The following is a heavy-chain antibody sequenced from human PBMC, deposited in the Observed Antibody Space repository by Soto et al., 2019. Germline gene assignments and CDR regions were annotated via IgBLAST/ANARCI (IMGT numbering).Heavy chain of an antibody. D-gene: IGHD3-10*01. J-gene: IGHJ3*02. CDR1: GFTLSTYW. V-gene: IGHV3-7*01. CDR2: IRPDGNEI. CDR3: GTDQWGGAFDI. Sequence: GGSLRLSCVASGFTLSTYWMAWVRQTPGKGLEFVANIRPDGNEINYVDSVRGRFTISRDNAKNSLFLQMNSLRHDDTAVYYCGTDQWGGAFDIGGQGTTVTVSS.